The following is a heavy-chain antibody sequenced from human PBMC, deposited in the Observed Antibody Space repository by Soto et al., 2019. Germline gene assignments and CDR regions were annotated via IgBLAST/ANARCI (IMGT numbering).Heavy chain of an antibody. J-gene: IGHJ3*02. CDR1: GTSIINNNW. Sequence: QVQLQESGPGLVKPSGTLSLTCAVSGTSIINNNWWTWVRQPPGKGLEWIGEIYQSGTTNYNSSPQXXLTFSTAQSTTQSSLTLNPVTAAGPAVYYCARGDGDNAFDIWGQGTLVIVSS. D-gene: IGHD2-21*02. CDR2: IYQSGTT. V-gene: IGHV4-4*02. CDR3: ARGDGDNAFDI.